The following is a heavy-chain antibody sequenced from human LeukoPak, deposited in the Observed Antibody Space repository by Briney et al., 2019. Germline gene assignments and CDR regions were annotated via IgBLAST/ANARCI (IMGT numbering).Heavy chain of an antibody. Sequence: PSETLSLTCTVSGGSISSYYWSWIRPPPGKGLEWIGYIYYSGSTNYNPSLKSRVTISVDTSKNQFSLKLSSVTAADTAVYYCARGGYSSGWYNWFDPWGQGTLVTVSS. D-gene: IGHD6-19*01. CDR1: GGSISSYY. J-gene: IGHJ5*02. CDR2: IYYSGST. CDR3: ARGGYSSGWYNWFDP. V-gene: IGHV4-59*12.